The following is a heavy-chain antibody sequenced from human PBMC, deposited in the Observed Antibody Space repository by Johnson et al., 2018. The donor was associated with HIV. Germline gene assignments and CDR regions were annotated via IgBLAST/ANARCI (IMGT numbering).Heavy chain of an antibody. CDR3: ARVRPNPTVTTRGAAFDI. CDR1: GFTFSRYA. J-gene: IGHJ3*02. Sequence: QVQLVESGGGVVQPGGSLRLSCAASGFTFSRYAMHWVRQVPGKGLEWVAVISYDGSNKDYADSVKGRFTISRDNSKNTVYLQMNSLRAEDTAVYSCARVRPNPTVTTRGAAFDIWGQGTMVTVSS. D-gene: IGHD4-17*01. V-gene: IGHV3-30-3*01. CDR2: ISYDGSNK.